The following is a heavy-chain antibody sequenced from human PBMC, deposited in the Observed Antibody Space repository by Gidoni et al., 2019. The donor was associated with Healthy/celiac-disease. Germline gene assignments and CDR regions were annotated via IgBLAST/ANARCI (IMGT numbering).Heavy chain of an antibody. J-gene: IGHJ4*02. CDR3: ARATHPLGREEGDY. CDR1: GGNFSSYT. D-gene: IGHD1-26*01. CDR2: IIPILGIA. Sequence: QVQLVQSGAEVKKPGSSVKVSCKASGGNFSSYTISWVRQAPGQGLEWMGRIIPILGIANYAQKFQGRVTITADKSTSTAYMELSSLRSEDTAVYYCARATHPLGREEGDYWGQGTLVTVSS. V-gene: IGHV1-69*02.